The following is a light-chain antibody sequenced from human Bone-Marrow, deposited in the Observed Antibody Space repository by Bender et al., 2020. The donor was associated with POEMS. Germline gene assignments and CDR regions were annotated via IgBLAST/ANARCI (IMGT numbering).Light chain of an antibody. CDR3: CSYTATNIIS. Sequence: QSALTQPRSVSGSPGQSVTISCTGDSSDVGDFAFVSWYQQHPGKAPKLMIDDTRHRPSGVPGRFSASKSGITASLTISGLQAEDEADYYCCSYTATNIISFGGGTRLTVL. V-gene: IGLV2-11*01. CDR2: DTR. CDR1: SSDVGDFAF. J-gene: IGLJ2*01.